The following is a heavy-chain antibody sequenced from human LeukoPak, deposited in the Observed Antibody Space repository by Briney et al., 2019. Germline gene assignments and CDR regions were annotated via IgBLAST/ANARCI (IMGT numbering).Heavy chain of an antibody. D-gene: IGHD3-22*01. CDR1: GASINRDY. CDR3: ARESNYHDSLGYNWFDP. J-gene: IGHJ5*02. CDR2: IHYTGST. Sequence: SETLSLTCTVSGASINRDYWSWLRDTPGKAVEWIGYIHYTGSTNYNRSLKSRVTISLDTSKNQFSLKLSSVTAADTAVYYCARESNYHDSLGYNWFDPWGQGTLVTVSS. V-gene: IGHV4-59*01.